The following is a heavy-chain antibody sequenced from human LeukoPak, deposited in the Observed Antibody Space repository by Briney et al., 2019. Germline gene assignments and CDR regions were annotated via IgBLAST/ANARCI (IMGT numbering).Heavy chain of an antibody. CDR1: GCTVSSNY. Sequence: GGSLRLSCAVSGCTVSSNYMSWVRQAPGKGLEWVSVIYSGGSTYYADPVKGRFTISRDNSKNTLYLQMNSLRAEDTAVYYCARGTIAAALDYWGQATLVTGSS. V-gene: IGHV3-66*01. CDR3: ARGTIAAALDY. CDR2: IYSGGST. J-gene: IGHJ4*02. D-gene: IGHD6-13*01.